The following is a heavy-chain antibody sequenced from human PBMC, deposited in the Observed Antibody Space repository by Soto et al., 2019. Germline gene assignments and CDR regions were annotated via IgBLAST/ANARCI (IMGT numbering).Heavy chain of an antibody. CDR2: IYWDDDK. CDR1: GFSLSTSGAG. Sequence: ESCPTLVNPTQTLTLTCTFSGFSLSTSGAGVGWIRQPPGKALEWLALIYWDDDKRYSPSLKSRLTITKDTSKNQVVLTMTNMDPVDTAVYYCTRDASRDSSARGWFDPWGPGTLVTVSS. D-gene: IGHD6-13*01. CDR3: TRDASRDSSARGWFDP. V-gene: IGHV2-5*02. J-gene: IGHJ5*02.